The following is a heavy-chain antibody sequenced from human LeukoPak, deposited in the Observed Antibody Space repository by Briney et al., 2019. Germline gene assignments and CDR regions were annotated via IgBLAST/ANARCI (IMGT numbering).Heavy chain of an antibody. J-gene: IGHJ4*02. CDR2: ISWNSGSI. CDR3: AKAHYYDSSGYFTD. CDR1: GFTFDDYA. V-gene: IGHV3-9*03. Sequence: GGSLRLSCAASGFTFDDYAMHWVRQAPGKGLEWVSGISWNSGSIGYADSVKGRFTISRDNAKNSPYLQMNSLRAEDMALYYCAKAHYYDSSGYFTDWGQGTLVTVPS. D-gene: IGHD3-22*01.